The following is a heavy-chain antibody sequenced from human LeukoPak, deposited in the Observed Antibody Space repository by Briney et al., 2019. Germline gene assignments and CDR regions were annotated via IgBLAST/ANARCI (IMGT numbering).Heavy chain of an antibody. CDR3: ASDYGSGSYRFDY. V-gene: IGHV4-59*01. CDR2: IYYSGST. CDR1: GGSISSYY. Sequence: SETLSLTCTVSGGSISSYYWSWIRQPPGKGLEWIAYIYYSGSTTYNPSLKNRVTISLDTSKNQFSLKLSSVTAADTAVYYCASDYGSGSYRFDYWGQGTLVTVSS. D-gene: IGHD3-10*01. J-gene: IGHJ4*02.